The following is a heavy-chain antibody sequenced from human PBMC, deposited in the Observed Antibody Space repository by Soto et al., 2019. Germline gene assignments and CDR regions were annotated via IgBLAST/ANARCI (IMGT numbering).Heavy chain of an antibody. J-gene: IGHJ4*02. CDR1: GGTFSSYA. CDR2: ISPNIGNA. CDR3: ARDSSGWTSPGYFDY. D-gene: IGHD6-19*01. Sequence: ASVKVSCKASGGTFSSYAISWVRQAPGQGLEWMGWISPNIGNANYAQKVQGRVTMTTDKSTSTAYMELRSLRSDDTAVYYCARDSSGWTSPGYFDYWGQGTLVTVSS. V-gene: IGHV1-18*01.